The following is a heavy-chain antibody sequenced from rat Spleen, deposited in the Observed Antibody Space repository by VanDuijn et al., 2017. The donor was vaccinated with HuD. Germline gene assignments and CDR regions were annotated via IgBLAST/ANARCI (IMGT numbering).Heavy chain of an antibody. V-gene: IGHV1-57*01. J-gene: IGHJ2*01. Sequence: QVQLQQSGAELAKPGSSVKISCKASGYTFANYDVNWIKQTTGQGLDYIGYINTGSGGTYYNEKFKDKATLTEDKSSSTAFMELSSLTPEDTAVYYCSRGDYFDYWVQGVMVTVPS. CDR1: GYTFANYD. CDR2: INTGSGGT. CDR3: SRGDYFDY.